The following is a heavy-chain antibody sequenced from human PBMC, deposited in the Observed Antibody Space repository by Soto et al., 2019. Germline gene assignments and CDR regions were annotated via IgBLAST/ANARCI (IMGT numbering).Heavy chain of an antibody. J-gene: IGHJ3*02. CDR2: IYYSGST. CDR1: GGSISSGVYY. V-gene: IGHV4-31*03. CDR3: ARIRTTTVTTLLFDI. Sequence: PSETLSLTCTVSGGSISSGVYYWSWIRQHPGKGLEWIGYIYYSGSTYYNPSLKSRVTISVDTSKNQFSLKLSSVTAADTAVYYCARIRTTTVTTLLFDIWGQGTMVTVSS. D-gene: IGHD4-17*01.